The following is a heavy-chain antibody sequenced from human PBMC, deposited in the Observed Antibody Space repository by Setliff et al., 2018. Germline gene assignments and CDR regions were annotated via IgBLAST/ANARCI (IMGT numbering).Heavy chain of an antibody. D-gene: IGHD3-22*01. CDR2: IIPIFGTA. J-gene: IGHJ4*02. CDR3: ARLWISYESNTYFYPKYFDF. Sequence: SVKVSCKASGGTFISYAISWVRQAPGQGLQWMGGIIPIFGTANYAQKFQGRVTITADESTSTAYMELSSLRSEDTAVYYCARLWISYESNTYFYPKYFDFWGQGTLVTVSS. V-gene: IGHV1-69*13. CDR1: GGTFISYA.